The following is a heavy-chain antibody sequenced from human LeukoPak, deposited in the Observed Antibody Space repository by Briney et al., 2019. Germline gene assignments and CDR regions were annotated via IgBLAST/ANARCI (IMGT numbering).Heavy chain of an antibody. CDR2: IYSTTAS. CDR1: GGSVSSMSHF. Sequence: SETLSLTCTVSGGSVSSMSHFWGWIRQPPGKGLEWIGSIYSTTASYYNPSLGSRVTVSVNTSKNQLSLELTSVTAADTGVYYCARGIWNDYYFDYWGQRTLVTVSS. V-gene: IGHV4-39*02. J-gene: IGHJ4*02. CDR3: ARGIWNDYYFDY. D-gene: IGHD1-1*01.